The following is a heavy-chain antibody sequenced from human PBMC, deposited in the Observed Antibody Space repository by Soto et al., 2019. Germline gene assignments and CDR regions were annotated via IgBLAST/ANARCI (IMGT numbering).Heavy chain of an antibody. CDR3: AMVDVYVTPSPQGV. Sequence: QVQLVQSGAEVKNPGASVKVSCKASGYTFTRYGIGWERQAPGQGLEWMGWINTYNGNTNYAQNVQGRVTLTTDTSTSTAYMELRSLRSNDTAIYYCAMVDVYVTPSPQGVWGQGTTVIVSS. V-gene: IGHV1-18*01. CDR2: INTYNGNT. CDR1: GYTFTRYG. J-gene: IGHJ6*02. D-gene: IGHD3-16*01.